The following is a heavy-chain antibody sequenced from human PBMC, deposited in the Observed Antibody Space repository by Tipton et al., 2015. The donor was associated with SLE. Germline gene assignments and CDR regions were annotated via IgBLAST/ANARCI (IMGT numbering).Heavy chain of an antibody. CDR3: ARQELMQLELKVYYYYMDV. D-gene: IGHD1-7*01. V-gene: IGHV1-18*01. CDR1: GYTFTSYG. J-gene: IGHJ6*03. CDR2: ISAYNGNT. Sequence: QLVQSGPEVKKPGASVKVSCKASGYTFTSYGISWVRQAPGQGLEWMGWISAYNGNTNYAQKLQGRVTMTTDTSTRTAYMELRSLRSDATAVYYCARQELMQLELKVYYYYMDVWGKGPTVPVSS.